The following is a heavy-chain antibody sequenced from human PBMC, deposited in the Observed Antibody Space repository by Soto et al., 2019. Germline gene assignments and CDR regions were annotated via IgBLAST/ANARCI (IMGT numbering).Heavy chain of an antibody. CDR3: ARGDIVVGDFDY. J-gene: IGHJ4*02. V-gene: IGHV4-59*01. Sequence: QVQLQESGPGLVKPSETLSLTCTVSGGSISSYYWSWIRQPPGKGLAWIGNIYYSGSTNYNPPLKRRVTISVDAYKNQFSRKLSSVTAADTAVYYCARGDIVVGDFDYWGQGTLVTVSS. CDR1: GGSISSYY. CDR2: IYYSGST. D-gene: IGHD2-15*01.